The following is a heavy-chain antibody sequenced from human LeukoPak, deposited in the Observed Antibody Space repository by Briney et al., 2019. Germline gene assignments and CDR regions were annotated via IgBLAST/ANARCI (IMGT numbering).Heavy chain of an antibody. Sequence: GGSLRLSCAASGFTFSSYSMNWVRQAPGKGLEWVSFISSSSTYIFYADSVKGRFTISRDNAKNSLYLQMNGLRAEDTAAYYCARGLGTTVTNEYYYDTIGYYEGGRDYWGQGTLVTVS. J-gene: IGHJ4*02. CDR2: ISSSSTYI. CDR3: ARGLGTTVTNEYYYDTIGYYEGGRDY. D-gene: IGHD3-22*01. CDR1: GFTFSSYS. V-gene: IGHV3-21*01.